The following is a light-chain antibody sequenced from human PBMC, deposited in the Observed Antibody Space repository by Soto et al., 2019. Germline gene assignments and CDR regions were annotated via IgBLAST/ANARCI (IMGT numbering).Light chain of an antibody. Sequence: DIQMTQSPSTLSASVGDRVTITCRASQSISHFLAWYQQKPGKVPKLLIYDASNLGSGVPSRFSGSGSGTDLTLTISGLQPDDFTTYYCQQYTSYSRAFGQGTKVDIK. J-gene: IGKJ1*01. CDR3: QQYTSYSRA. CDR2: DAS. CDR1: QSISHF. V-gene: IGKV1-5*01.